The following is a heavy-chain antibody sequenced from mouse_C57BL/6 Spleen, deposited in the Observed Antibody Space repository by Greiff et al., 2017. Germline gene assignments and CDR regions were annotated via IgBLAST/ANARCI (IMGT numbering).Heavy chain of an antibody. CDR3: TTWGLLRNEYFDY. CDR1: GFNIKDYY. J-gene: IGHJ2*01. CDR2: IDPEDGDT. Sequence: VQLQQSGAELVRPGASVKLSCTASGFNIKDYYMHWVKQRPEQGLEWIGRIDPEDGDTEYAPKFQGKATMTADTSSNTAYLQLSSLTSEDTAVYYCTTWGLLRNEYFDYWGQGTTLTVSS. D-gene: IGHD2-3*01. V-gene: IGHV14-1*01.